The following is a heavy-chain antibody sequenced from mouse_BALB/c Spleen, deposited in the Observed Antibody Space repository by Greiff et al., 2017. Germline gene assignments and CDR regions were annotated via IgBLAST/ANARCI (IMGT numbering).Heavy chain of an antibody. CDR1: GFTFSSYA. D-gene: IGHD1-2*01. V-gene: IGHV5-6-5*01. CDR3: ARGITTATYFDY. Sequence: EVMLVESGGGLVKPGGSLKLSCAASGFTFSSYAMSWVRQTPEKRLEWVASISSGGSTYYPDSVKGRFTISRDNARNILYLQMSSLRSEDTAMYYCARGITTATYFDYWGQGTTLTVSS. J-gene: IGHJ2*01. CDR2: ISSGGST.